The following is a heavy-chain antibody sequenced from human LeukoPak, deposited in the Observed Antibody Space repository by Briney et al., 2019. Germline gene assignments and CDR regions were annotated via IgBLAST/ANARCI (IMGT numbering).Heavy chain of an antibody. D-gene: IGHD2-2*02. CDR3: ARYCSSTSCYTKGFDY. J-gene: IGHJ4*02. V-gene: IGHV4-34*01. Sequence: PSETLSLTCAVYGGSLSGYYWSWIRQPPGKGLEWIGEINHSGTTNYNPSLKSRVTISVDTSKNQFSLKLSSVTAVDTAVYYCARYCSSTSCYTKGFDYWGQGTLVTVSS. CDR2: INHSGTT. CDR1: GGSLSGYY.